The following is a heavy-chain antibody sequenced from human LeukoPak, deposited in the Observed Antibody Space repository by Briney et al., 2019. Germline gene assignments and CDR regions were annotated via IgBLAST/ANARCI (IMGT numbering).Heavy chain of an antibody. D-gene: IGHD6-19*01. J-gene: IGHJ4*02. CDR1: GFTFSSYG. Sequence: PGGSLRLSCAASGFTFSSYGMHWVRQAPGKGLEWVSYISSSSSTIYYADSVKGRFTISRDNAKNSLYLQMNSLRAEDTAVYYCARDHLLVSGWLLPVYFDYWGQGTLVTVSS. V-gene: IGHV3-48*01. CDR2: ISSSSSTI. CDR3: ARDHLLVSGWLLPVYFDY.